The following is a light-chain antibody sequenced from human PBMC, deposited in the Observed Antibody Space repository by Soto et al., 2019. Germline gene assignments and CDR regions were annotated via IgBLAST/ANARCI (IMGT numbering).Light chain of an antibody. V-gene: IGLV2-14*01. CDR3: SSYTNRSRFV. CDR1: SSDVGGYNY. J-gene: IGLJ1*01. CDR2: DIS. Sequence: QSVLTQPASVSGSPGQSITISCTGTSSDVGGYNYVSWYQQHPGKAPKLMIYDISNWPSGVSNRFSGSKAANTAPLTISGLPAEDEADYYCSSYTNRSRFVFGTGTKLTVL.